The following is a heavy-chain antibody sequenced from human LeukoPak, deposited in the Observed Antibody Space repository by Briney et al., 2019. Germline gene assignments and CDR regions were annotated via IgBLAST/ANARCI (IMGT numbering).Heavy chain of an antibody. V-gene: IGHV3-23*01. CDR2: ISGSGGST. J-gene: IGHJ4*02. CDR3: VRGHDSFDY. D-gene: IGHD3-3*01. Sequence: GGPLRLSCAASGFTFSSYAMSWVRQAPGKGLEWVSAISGSGGSTYYADSVKGRFTISRDNSKNTLYLQMNSLRIEDTAIYYCVRGHDSFDYWGLGTLVTVSS. CDR1: GFTFSSYA.